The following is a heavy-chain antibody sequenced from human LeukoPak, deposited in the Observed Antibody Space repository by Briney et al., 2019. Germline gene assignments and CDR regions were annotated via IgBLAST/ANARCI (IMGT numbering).Heavy chain of an antibody. J-gene: IGHJ4*02. CDR3: ARLTVRGLGRYYDSSGSHPSGYFDY. Sequence: SETLSLTCTVFGGSISSYYWSWIRQPPGKGLEWIGYIYYSGSTNYNPSLKSRVTISVDTSKNQFSLKLSSVTAADTAVYYCARLTVRGLGRYYDSSGSHPSGYFDYWGQGTLVTVSS. CDR1: GGSISSYY. V-gene: IGHV4-59*01. D-gene: IGHD3-22*01. CDR2: IYYSGST.